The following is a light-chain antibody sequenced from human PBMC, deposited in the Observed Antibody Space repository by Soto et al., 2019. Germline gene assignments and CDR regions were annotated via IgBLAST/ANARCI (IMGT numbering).Light chain of an antibody. J-gene: IGKJ4*01. CDR3: QQYIRWPLT. CDR2: DAS. CDR1: QSVSSY. V-gene: IGKV3D-15*01. Sequence: EIVLTQSPAILSVSPGARATLSCRASQSVSSYLAWYQQKPGQAPRLLIYDASNRATGIPARFSGSGSGTEFTLTISSLQSEDFAVYYCQQYIRWPLTFGGGTKVDIK.